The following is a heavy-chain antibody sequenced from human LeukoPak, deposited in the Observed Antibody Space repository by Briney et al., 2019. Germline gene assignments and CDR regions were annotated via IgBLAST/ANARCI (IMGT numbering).Heavy chain of an antibody. V-gene: IGHV1-46*01. CDR1: GYTFTSYY. J-gene: IGHJ4*02. CDR3: ARALRMATIPGVNMNYFDY. Sequence: EPSVNVSCKASGYTFTSYYMHWVRQAPGQGLEWMGIINPIGGSTIYAQKFQGRVTMTRDTSTSTVYMELSSLRSEDTAVYYCARALRMATIPGVNMNYFDYWGQGTLVTVSS. CDR2: INPIGGST. D-gene: IGHD5-24*01.